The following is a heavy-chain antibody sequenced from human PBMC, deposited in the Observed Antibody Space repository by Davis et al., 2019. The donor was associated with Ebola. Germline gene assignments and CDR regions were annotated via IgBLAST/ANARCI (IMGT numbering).Heavy chain of an antibody. CDR1: GFTFSSYS. V-gene: IGHV3-21*01. CDR3: ARGNSNGRGALDI. Sequence: GGSLRLSCAASGFTFSSYSMNWVRQAPGKGLEWVSSISSSSSYIYYADSVKGRFTISRDNAKNSLYLQMNSLRAEDTAVYYCARGNSNGRGALDIWGQGTMVTVSS. CDR2: ISSSSSYI. D-gene: IGHD3-22*01. J-gene: IGHJ3*02.